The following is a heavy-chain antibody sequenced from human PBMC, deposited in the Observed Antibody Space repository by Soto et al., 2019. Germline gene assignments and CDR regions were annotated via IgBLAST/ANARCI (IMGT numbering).Heavy chain of an antibody. V-gene: IGHV5-51*01. J-gene: IGHJ6*02. CDR1: GYSFTSYW. CDR2: IYPGDSDT. D-gene: IGHD3-22*01. CDR3: ARHKRYYDSSGYFITGGFFYYYYGMDV. Sequence: GESLKISCKGSGYSFTSYWIGWVRQMPGKGLEWMGIIYPGDSDTRYSPSFQGQVTISADKSIGTAYLQWSSLKASDTAMYYCARHKRYYDSSGYFITGGFFYYYYGMDVWGQGTTVTVSS.